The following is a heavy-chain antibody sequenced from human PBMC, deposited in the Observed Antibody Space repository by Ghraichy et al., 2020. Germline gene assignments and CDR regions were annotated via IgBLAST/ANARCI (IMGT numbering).Heavy chain of an antibody. Sequence: SQTLSLTCSISNGSISSYYWSWIRQPPGKGPEWIGYIYHSGNTKYNPSLRSRVTISLEMSKNQFSLNLKSVTAADTAVYYCARGDYDFLSGHPPALFDPWGQGILVTVSS. J-gene: IGHJ5*02. D-gene: IGHD3-3*01. CDR1: NGSISSYY. CDR2: IYHSGNT. CDR3: ARGDYDFLSGHPPALFDP. V-gene: IGHV4-59*01.